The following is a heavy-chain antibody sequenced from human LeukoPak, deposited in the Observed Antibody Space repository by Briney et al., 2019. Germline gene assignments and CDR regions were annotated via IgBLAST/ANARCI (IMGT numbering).Heavy chain of an antibody. Sequence: SETLSLTCTVSGGSISSYYWSWIRQPPGKGLEWIGYIYYSGSTNYNPSLRSRVTISVDTSKNQFSLKLSSVTAADTAVYYCAGRLWRRDGYNLSAFDIWGQGTMVTVSS. J-gene: IGHJ3*02. CDR1: GGSISSYY. D-gene: IGHD5-24*01. CDR3: AGRLWRRDGYNLSAFDI. CDR2: IYYSGST. V-gene: IGHV4-59*01.